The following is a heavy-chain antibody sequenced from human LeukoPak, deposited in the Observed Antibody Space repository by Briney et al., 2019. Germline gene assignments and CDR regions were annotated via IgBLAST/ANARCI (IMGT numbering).Heavy chain of an antibody. CDR1: GFTVSGNH. V-gene: IGHV3-53*01. CDR3: ARLTGSYYFDY. J-gene: IGHJ4*02. Sequence: PGGSLRLSCAASGFTVSGNHMTWVRQAPRKRLEWVSVIYSGGKTYYADSVKGRLTISRDNSKNTLYLQMNTLRAEDTAVYYCARLTGSYYFDYWGQGTLVTVSS. CDR2: IYSGGKT. D-gene: IGHD3-9*01.